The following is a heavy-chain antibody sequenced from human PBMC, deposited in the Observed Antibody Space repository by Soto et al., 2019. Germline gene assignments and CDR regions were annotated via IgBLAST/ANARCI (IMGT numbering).Heavy chain of an antibody. V-gene: IGHV3-23*01. Sequence: EVQLLQSGGDLVQPGGSLRLSCAASGFTFNNYAMAWVRQAPGKGLEWVSSIVGGGRGTFYSDSVRGRFTVSRDNSKSSLYLQMNSLGAEDTAMYYCARGKWSGERYWFDPWGQGSLVTVSS. CDR2: IVGGGRGT. CDR1: GFTFNNYA. CDR3: ARGKWSGERYWFDP. J-gene: IGHJ5*02. D-gene: IGHD3-3*01.